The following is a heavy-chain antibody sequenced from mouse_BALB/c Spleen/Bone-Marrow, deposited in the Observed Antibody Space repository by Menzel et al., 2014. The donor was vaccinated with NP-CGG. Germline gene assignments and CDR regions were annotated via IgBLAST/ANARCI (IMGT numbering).Heavy chain of an antibody. J-gene: IGHJ4*01. D-gene: IGHD4-1*01. CDR2: IDPANGNT. CDR1: GYNIKDTY. CDR3: ARWEYYAMDY. V-gene: IGHV14-3*02. Sequence: EVQLQQSGAELVKPGASVKLSCTASGYNIKDTYMHWVKQRPEQGLEWIGRIDPANGNTKYDPKFQGKATITADTSSNTAYLQLSSLTSEDTAVYYCARWEYYAMDYWGQGTSVTVSS.